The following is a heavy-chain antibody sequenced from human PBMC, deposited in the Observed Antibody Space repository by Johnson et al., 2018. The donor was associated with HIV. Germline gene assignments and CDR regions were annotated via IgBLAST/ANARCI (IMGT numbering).Heavy chain of an antibody. CDR2: IKQDGTEK. V-gene: IGHV3-7*05. Sequence: VQLVESGGGVVQPGRSLRLSCAASGFTFSNAWMSWVRQAPGKGLEWVADIKQDGTEKYYLDSVKGRFTISRDHAKKSLYLQMNTLRAEDTAVYYCVRDDGSNYEAFDIWGQGTMVTVSS. J-gene: IGHJ3*02. CDR3: VRDDGSNYEAFDI. CDR1: GFTFSNAW. D-gene: IGHD4-11*01.